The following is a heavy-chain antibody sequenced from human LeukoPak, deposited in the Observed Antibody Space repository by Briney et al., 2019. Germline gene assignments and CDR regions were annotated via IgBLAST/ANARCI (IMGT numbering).Heavy chain of an antibody. CDR3: ATYAWGNPAS. CDR1: GFTFSNAW. V-gene: IGHV3-15*01. J-gene: IGHJ4*02. D-gene: IGHD3-16*01. CDR2: IQSKTDGGTT. Sequence: KPGGSLRLSCAASGFTFSNAWMSWVRQAPGKGLEWIGRIQSKTDGGTTDYAAPVKGRFTISRDDSNNTLYLQMNSLRTEDTAVFYCATYAWGNPASWGQGTLVTVSS.